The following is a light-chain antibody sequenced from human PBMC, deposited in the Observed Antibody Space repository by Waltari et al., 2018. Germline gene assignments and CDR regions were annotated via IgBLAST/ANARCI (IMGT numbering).Light chain of an antibody. CDR1: SNDVAYNY. CDR3: SSFTTSTSLLI. Sequence: QSALTQPASVSGSPGQSITISCSGRSNDVAYNYVSWYKQRQGKAPKLMIYEVKKRPSGVSSRFSGSRSANTASMTISGLQAEDEADYYCSSFTTSTSLLIFGGGTKVTVL. CDR2: EVK. V-gene: IGLV2-14*01. J-gene: IGLJ2*01.